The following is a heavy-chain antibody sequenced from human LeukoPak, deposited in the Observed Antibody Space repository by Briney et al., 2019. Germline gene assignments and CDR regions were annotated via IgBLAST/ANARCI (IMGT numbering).Heavy chain of an antibody. J-gene: IGHJ5*02. D-gene: IGHD3-3*01. CDR1: GYTFTSYG. V-gene: IGHV1-18*01. CDR2: ISAYNGNT. Sequence: ASVKVSCKASGYTFTSYGISWVRQAPGQGLEWMGWISAYNGNTNYAQKLQGRVTMTTDTSTSTAYMELRSLRSDDTAVYYCARVRFLEWLLYGLFDPWGQGTLVTVSS. CDR3: ARVRFLEWLLYGLFDP.